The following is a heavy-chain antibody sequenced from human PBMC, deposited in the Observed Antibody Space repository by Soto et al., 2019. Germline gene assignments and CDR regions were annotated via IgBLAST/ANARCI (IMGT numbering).Heavy chain of an antibody. CDR2: IWHDGNNK. CDR3: ASDLVGASGSYGLGV. J-gene: IGHJ6*02. CDR1: GFTFSNYG. D-gene: IGHD1-26*01. V-gene: IGHV3-33*01. Sequence: VGSLRLSCAASGFTFSNYGMHWVRQAPGKGLEWVAIIWHDGNNKYYADSVRGRFIISRDNSKNRLYLQMNSLRAEDTAVYYFASDLVGASGSYGLGVWGQGTPVTVAS.